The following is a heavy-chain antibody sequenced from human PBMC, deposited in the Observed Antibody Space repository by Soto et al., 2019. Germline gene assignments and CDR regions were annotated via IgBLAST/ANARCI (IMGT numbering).Heavy chain of an antibody. CDR1: GFTFSSYS. V-gene: IGHV3-21*01. CDR3: GRNAIFVRGVPDEY. J-gene: IGHJ4*02. Sequence: GGSLRLSCAASGFTFSSYSMDWVRQAPGKGLEWVSSISSSSSYIYYADSVKGRFTISRDNAKNSLYLQMDSLRVEDTAVYYCGRNAIFVRGVPDEYWGQGTPVTV. CDR2: ISSSSSYI. D-gene: IGHD3-10*02.